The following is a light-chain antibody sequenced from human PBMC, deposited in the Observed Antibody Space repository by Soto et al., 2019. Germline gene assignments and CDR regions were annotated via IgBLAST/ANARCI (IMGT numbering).Light chain of an antibody. CDR2: DVN. Sequence: QSVLTQPRSVSGSPGQSVTFSCTGTSGDIGAYNYVSWYQFHPGKAPKMIIYDVNKRPSGVPDRFSGPKSGNTASLTISWLQAEDEADYSCCSSAHTSRVFGGGTKLTVL. J-gene: IGLJ3*02. V-gene: IGLV2-11*01. CDR3: CSSAHTSRV. CDR1: SGDIGAYNY.